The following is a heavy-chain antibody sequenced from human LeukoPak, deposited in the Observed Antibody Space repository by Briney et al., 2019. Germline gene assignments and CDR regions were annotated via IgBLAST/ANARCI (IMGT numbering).Heavy chain of an antibody. CDR1: GYTFTDYY. D-gene: IGHD5-18*01. V-gene: IGHV1-69-2*01. CDR3: ATVINSYGPPDY. Sequence: ASVKTSCKVSGYTFTDYYMHWVQQAPGKGLEWMGLVDPEDGETIYAEKFQGRVTITADTSTDTAYMELSSLRSEDTAVYYCATVINSYGPPDYWGQGTLVTVSS. CDR2: VDPEDGET. J-gene: IGHJ4*02.